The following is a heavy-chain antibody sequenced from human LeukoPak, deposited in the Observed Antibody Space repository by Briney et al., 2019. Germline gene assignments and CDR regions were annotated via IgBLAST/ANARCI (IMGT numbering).Heavy chain of an antibody. CDR3: AKALCSGGTCYRFDY. CDR1: GFTFSSYA. CDR2: ISGSGGST. J-gene: IGHJ4*02. D-gene: IGHD2-15*01. Sequence: GWSLSLSCAASGFTFSSYAMSWVRQAPGKGLEGVSAISGSGGSTYSADSVKGRFTISRDNSKNTLYLQMNSLRAEDTAVYYCAKALCSGGTCYRFDYWGQGTLVTVSS. V-gene: IGHV3-23*01.